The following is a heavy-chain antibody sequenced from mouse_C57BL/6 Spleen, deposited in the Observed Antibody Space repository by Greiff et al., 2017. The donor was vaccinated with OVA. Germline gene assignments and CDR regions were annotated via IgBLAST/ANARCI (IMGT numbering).Heavy chain of an antibody. J-gene: IGHJ1*03. V-gene: IGHV3-6*01. D-gene: IGHD1-1*01. CDR3: ARDGSSYRWYFDV. CDR1: GYSITSGYY. Sequence: EVQLVESGPGLVKPSPSLTLTCSATGYSITSGYYWNWIRQSPGNKLEWMDYISYDGSNNYNPSLKNRISIAHDTSKNQFFLRLDSVTPEDTATDDCARDGSSYRWYFDVWGTGTTVTVSS. CDR2: ISYDGSN.